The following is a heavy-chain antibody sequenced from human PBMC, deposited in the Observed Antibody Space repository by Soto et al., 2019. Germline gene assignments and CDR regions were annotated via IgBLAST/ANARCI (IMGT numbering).Heavy chain of an antibody. CDR3: AKVGGLEARGAFDY. J-gene: IGHJ4*02. Sequence: QVQLVESGGGVVQPGRSLRLSCAASGFTFSSYGMHWVRQAPGKGLEWVAVISYDGSNKYYADSVKGRFTISRDNSKNTRYLQMNSLRAEDTAVYYCAKVGGLEARGAFDYWGQGTLVTVSS. CDR2: ISYDGSNK. D-gene: IGHD1-1*01. V-gene: IGHV3-30*18. CDR1: GFTFSSYG.